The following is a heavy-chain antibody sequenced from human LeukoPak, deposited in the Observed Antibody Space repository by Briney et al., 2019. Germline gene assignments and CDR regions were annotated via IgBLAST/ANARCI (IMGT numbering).Heavy chain of an antibody. CDR2: ISGSGGST. CDR3: AKGGHYYDSSGYVPS. D-gene: IGHD3-22*01. V-gene: IGHV3-23*01. Sequence: PGGSLRLSCAASGFTFSSYAMSWVRQAPGKGLEWVSAISGSGGSTYYADSVKGRFTISRDNSKNTLYLQMNSLRAEDTAVYYCAKGGHYYDSSGYVPSWGQGTLVTVSS. J-gene: IGHJ4*02. CDR1: GFTFSSYA.